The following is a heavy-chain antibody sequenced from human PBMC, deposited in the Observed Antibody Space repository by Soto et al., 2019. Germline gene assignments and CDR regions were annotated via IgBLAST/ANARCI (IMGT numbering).Heavy chain of an antibody. J-gene: IGHJ4*02. Sequence: QVQLQESGPGLVKPSETLSLTCTVSGGSLSSYYWSWIRQPPGKGLEWIVYIYYSGRTSYNPSLPSRANISVDTSKNQFSLGLCAVSASETAVYYCGRHCGGSGSYHCDYWGQGTLVPVSS. V-gene: IGHV4-59*08. CDR3: GRHCGGSGSYHCDY. D-gene: IGHD3-10*01. CDR2: IYYSGRT. CDR1: GGSLSSYY.